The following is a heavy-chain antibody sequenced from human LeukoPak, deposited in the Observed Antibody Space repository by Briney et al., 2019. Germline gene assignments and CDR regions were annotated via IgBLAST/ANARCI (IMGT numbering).Heavy chain of an antibody. CDR1: GGSISSYY. CDR2: IYYSGST. V-gene: IGHV4-59*01. J-gene: IGHJ5*02. D-gene: IGHD3-10*01. CDR3: AREAGSGSYYKIRWSDH. Sequence: SETLSLTCTVSGGSISSYYWSWIRQPPGKGLEWIGYIYYSGSTNYNPSLKSRVTISVDTSKNQFSLMLSSVTAADTAVYYCAREAGSGSYYKIRWSDHWGQGTLVTVSS.